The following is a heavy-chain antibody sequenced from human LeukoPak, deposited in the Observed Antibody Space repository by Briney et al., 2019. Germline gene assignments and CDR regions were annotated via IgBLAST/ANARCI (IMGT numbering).Heavy chain of an antibody. V-gene: IGHV1-18*01. CDR3: VSPYCGGDCYSGYYYGMDV. CDR2: ISAYNGNT. D-gene: IGHD2-21*02. J-gene: IGHJ6*02. Sequence: GASVKVSCKASGYTFTSYGISWVRQAPGQGLEWMGWISAYNGNTNYAQKLQGRVTMTTDTSTSTAYMELRSLRSDDTAVYCCVSPYCGGDCYSGYYYGMDVWGQGTMVTVSS. CDR1: GYTFTSYG.